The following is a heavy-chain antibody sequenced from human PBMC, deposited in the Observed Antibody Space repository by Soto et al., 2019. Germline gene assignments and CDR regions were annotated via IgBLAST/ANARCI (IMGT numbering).Heavy chain of an antibody. V-gene: IGHV5-51*01. CDR2: IYPGDSYT. CDR3: ARRAPDIDSATYQLDF. D-gene: IGHD1-26*01. J-gene: IGHJ4*02. Sequence: SLKISCKGSGYNLNTYWIGWVRQMPGKGLEWMGLIYPGDSYTRYSPSFQGQVTISADKSLSTAYLQWSGLKASDTAMYYCARRAPDIDSATYQLDFWGQGTQVTVSS. CDR1: GYNLNTYW.